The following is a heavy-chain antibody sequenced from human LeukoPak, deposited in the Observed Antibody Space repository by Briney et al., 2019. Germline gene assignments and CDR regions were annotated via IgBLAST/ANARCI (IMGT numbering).Heavy chain of an antibody. D-gene: IGHD2-2*01. CDR3: AKLGHCSSVSCYMNWFDP. CDR1: GFTFSNYA. V-gene: IGHV3-23*01. Sequence: GASLRLSCAASGFTFSNYAMTWVRQAPGKGLEWVSIISPSGDSTYYADSVKGRFTVSRDNSKNTLYLQMNSLRAEDTAIYYCAKLGHCSSVSCYMNWFDPWGQGTLVTVSS. CDR2: ISPSGDST. J-gene: IGHJ5*02.